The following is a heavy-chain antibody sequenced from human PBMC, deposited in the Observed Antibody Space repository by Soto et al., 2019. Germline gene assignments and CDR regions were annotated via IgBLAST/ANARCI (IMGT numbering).Heavy chain of an antibody. J-gene: IGHJ4*02. Sequence: ESGGGVVQPGRSLRLSCAASGFTFSSYGMHWVRQAPGKGLEWVAVIWYDGSNKYYADSVKGRFTISRDNSKNTLYLQMNSLRAEDTAVYYCARDGIGEYNWNYLDYWGQGTLVTVSS. CDR1: GFTFSSYG. CDR3: ARDGIGEYNWNYLDY. V-gene: IGHV3-33*01. D-gene: IGHD1-20*01. CDR2: IWYDGSNK.